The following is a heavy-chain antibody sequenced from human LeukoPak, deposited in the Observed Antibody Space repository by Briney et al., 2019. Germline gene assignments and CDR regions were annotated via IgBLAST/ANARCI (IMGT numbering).Heavy chain of an antibody. CDR2: IHHSGST. CDR3: ASVYSLYDN. CDR1: GYSISSGYY. D-gene: IGHD6-13*01. V-gene: IGHV4-38-2*02. J-gene: IGHJ4*02. Sequence: SETLSLTCTVSGYSISSGYYWGWVRQPPGKGLEWIGNIHHSGSTYYNPSLKSRITISVDTSKNQFSLKLTSVTAADTAVYYCASVYSLYDNWGQGILVIVSS.